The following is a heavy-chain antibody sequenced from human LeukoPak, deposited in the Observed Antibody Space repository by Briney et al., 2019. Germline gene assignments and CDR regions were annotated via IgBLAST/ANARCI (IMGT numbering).Heavy chain of an antibody. V-gene: IGHV3-43D*03. J-gene: IGHJ4*02. CDR2: ISWDGGST. D-gene: IGHD2-2*01. CDR1: GFTFDDYA. Sequence: PGGPLRLSCAASGFTFDDYAMHWVRQAPGKGLEWVSLISWDGGSTYYADSVKGRFTISRDNSKNSLYLQMNSLRAEDTAVYYCAKGVPAAMGAFDYWGQGTLVTVSS. CDR3: AKGVPAAMGAFDY.